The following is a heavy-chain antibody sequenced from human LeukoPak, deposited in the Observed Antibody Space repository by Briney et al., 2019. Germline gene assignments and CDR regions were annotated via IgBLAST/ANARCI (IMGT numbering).Heavy chain of an antibody. CDR1: GGSISNYY. D-gene: IGHD3-3*01. CDR3: ARVTADYDFWSGYPTPFFDY. Sequence: SETLSLTCTVSGGSISNYYWSWIRQPPGKGLEWIGYIYYSGSTNYNPSLKSRVTISVDTSKNQFSLKLSSVTAADTAVYYCARVTADYDFWSGYPTPFFDYWGQGTLVTVSS. CDR2: IYYSGST. J-gene: IGHJ4*02. V-gene: IGHV4-59*01.